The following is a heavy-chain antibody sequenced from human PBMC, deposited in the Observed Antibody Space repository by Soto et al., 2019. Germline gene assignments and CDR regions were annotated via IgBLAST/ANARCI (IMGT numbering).Heavy chain of an antibody. D-gene: IGHD3-10*01. CDR1: GGSFSGYY. CDR3: AIYTGIMRYFQH. CDR2: INHSGST. Sequence: QVQLQQWGAGLLKPSETLSLTCAVYGGSFSGYYWSWIRQPPGQGLEWIGEINHSGSTNYNQSLTSRVTISVDTSKNQFSLKLSSVTAADTAVYYCAIYTGIMRYFQHWGQGTLVTVSS. V-gene: IGHV4-34*01. J-gene: IGHJ1*01.